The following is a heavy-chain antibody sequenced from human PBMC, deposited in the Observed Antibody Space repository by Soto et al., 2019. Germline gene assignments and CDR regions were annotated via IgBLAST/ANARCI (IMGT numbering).Heavy chain of an antibody. CDR2: IYYSGST. Sequence: SETLSLTCTVSVGSISSGDYYWSWIRQPAGKGLEWIGYIYYSGSTYYNPSLKSRVTISVDTSKNQFSRKPSSVTAADTAVYHCARVRYYYDSSLYCWFDPWGQGTLVTFPS. J-gene: IGHJ5*02. D-gene: IGHD3-22*01. CDR3: ARVRYYYDSSLYCWFDP. CDR1: VGSISSGDYY. V-gene: IGHV4-30-4*01.